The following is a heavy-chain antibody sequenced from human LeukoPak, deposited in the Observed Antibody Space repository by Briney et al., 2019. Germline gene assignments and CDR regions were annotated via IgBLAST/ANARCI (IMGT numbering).Heavy chain of an antibody. Sequence: SETLSLTCAVSCGSISSSSYYWGWIRQPPGKGLEWIGSIYYSGSTYYNPSLNSRVTISVDTSKNQFSLKLSSVTAADTAVYYCARHLSGWPPRVTLPFDYWGQGTLVTVSS. CDR2: IYYSGST. CDR3: ARHLSGWPPRVTLPFDY. CDR1: CGSISSSSYY. J-gene: IGHJ4*02. D-gene: IGHD6-19*01. V-gene: IGHV4-39*01.